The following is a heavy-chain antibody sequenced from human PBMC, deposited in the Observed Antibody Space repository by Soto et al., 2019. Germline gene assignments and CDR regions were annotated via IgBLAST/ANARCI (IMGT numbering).Heavy chain of an antibody. V-gene: IGHV4-34*01. J-gene: IGHJ5*02. CDR2: INHSGST. CDR1: GGSFSGYY. Sequence: PSETLSLTCAVYGGSFSGYYWSWIRQPPGKGLEWIGEINHSGSTNYNPSLKSRVTISVDTSKNQFSLKLSSVTAADTAVYYCARAILVVAAWVNWFDPWGQGTLVTVSS. D-gene: IGHD2-15*01. CDR3: ARAILVVAAWVNWFDP.